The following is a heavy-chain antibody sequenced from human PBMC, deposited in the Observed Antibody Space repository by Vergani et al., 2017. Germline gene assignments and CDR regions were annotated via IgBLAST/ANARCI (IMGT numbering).Heavy chain of an antibody. CDR1: GFTFSSYA. CDR2: ISGSGDST. V-gene: IGHV3-23*01. J-gene: IGHJ4*02. D-gene: IGHD3-22*01. Sequence: EVQLLESGGGLVQPGGSLKLSCAASGFTFSSYAMSWVRQAPGKGLEWVSAISGSGDSTYYADSVKGRFTISRDNFKNTMYLQMDRLTTDDTAVYFCARDGTDIFVSSSDYSHLLYYWGQGILVTVSS. CDR3: ARDGTDIFVSSSDYSHLLYY.